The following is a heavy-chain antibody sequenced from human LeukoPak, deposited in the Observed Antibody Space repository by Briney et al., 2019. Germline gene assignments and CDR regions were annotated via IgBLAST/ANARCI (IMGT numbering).Heavy chain of an antibody. V-gene: IGHV4-59*01. CDR1: GGSISNYY. Sequence: SETLSFTCTVSGGSISNYYWSWIRQPPGKGLEWIGFIDYSGSSNYNPSLKSRVTMSVDTSRNQFSLKLSSVTAADTAIYYCARGRGYSFGCDFWGQGTLVTVS. J-gene: IGHJ4*02. D-gene: IGHD5-18*01. CDR2: IDYSGSS. CDR3: ARGRGYSFGCDF.